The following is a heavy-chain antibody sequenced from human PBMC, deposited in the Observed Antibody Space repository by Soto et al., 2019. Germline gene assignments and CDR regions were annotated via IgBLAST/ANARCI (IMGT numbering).Heavy chain of an antibody. Sequence: QVQLQESGPGLVKPSQTLSLTCTVSGGSISSGGYYWSWIRQHPGKGLEWIGYIYYSGSSYYNPSLKSRVTIAVDTSKNQFSLKLSSVTAADTAVYYCARNGETGTTFYYYYMDVWGKGTTVTVSS. D-gene: IGHD1-7*01. J-gene: IGHJ6*03. CDR2: IYYSGSS. V-gene: IGHV4-31*03. CDR3: ARNGETGTTFYYYYMDV. CDR1: GGSISSGGYY.